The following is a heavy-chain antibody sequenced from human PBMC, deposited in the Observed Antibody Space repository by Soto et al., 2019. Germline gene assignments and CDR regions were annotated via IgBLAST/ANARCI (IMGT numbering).Heavy chain of an antibody. Sequence: PSETLSLTCTVSGGSISSSSYYWGWIRQPPGKGLERIGSIYYSGSTYYNPSLKSRVTISVDMSKNQFSLKLSSVTAADTAVYYCATREYYYDSSGSPLVYWGQGTLVTVS. V-gene: IGHV4-39*01. CDR1: GGSISSSSYY. D-gene: IGHD3-22*01. CDR3: ATREYYYDSSGSPLVY. CDR2: IYYSGST. J-gene: IGHJ4*02.